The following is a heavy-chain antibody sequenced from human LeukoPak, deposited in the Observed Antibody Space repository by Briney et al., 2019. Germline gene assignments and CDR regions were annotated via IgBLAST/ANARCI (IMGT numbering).Heavy chain of an antibody. V-gene: IGHV5-51*01. CDR2: IYPGDSDT. J-gene: IGHJ6*02. CDR1: GYSVTKYW. D-gene: IGHD6-13*01. CDR3: ARVYTSTWPYYYYYYGMDV. Sequence: GGSLKISFKGSGYSVTKYWIGWVRPRPGKGPEWMGGIYPGDSDTTYSPSFQGQVTISADKSISTAYLQWSSLRASDTAIYYCARVYTSTWPYYYYYYGMDVWGQGTTVTVSS.